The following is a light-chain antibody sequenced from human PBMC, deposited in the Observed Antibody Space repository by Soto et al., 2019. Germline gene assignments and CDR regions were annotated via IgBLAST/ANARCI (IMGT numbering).Light chain of an antibody. CDR2: GAS. Sequence: EIVLTQSPGTLSLSPGERANLSCRASQSVSSSYLAWYQQKPGQAPRLLIYGASSRATGIPDRFSGSGSGTDFTLTISRLEPEDFAVYYCQQFGNSPYTFGQGTSLEIK. CDR1: QSVSSSY. CDR3: QQFGNSPYT. V-gene: IGKV3-20*01. J-gene: IGKJ2*01.